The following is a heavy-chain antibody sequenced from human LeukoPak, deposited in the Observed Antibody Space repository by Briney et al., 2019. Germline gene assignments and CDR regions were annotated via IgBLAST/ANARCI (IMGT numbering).Heavy chain of an antibody. D-gene: IGHD2-21*02. CDR3: ARAAYCGGDCYLFDY. J-gene: IGHJ4*02. CDR2: IYYSGST. Sequence: PSETLSLTCTVSSDSIYSSNYYWGWIRQPPGKGLEWIGSIYYSGSTYYNSSLKSRVTISVDTSKSQFSLKLSSLTAADTAVYYCARAAYCGGDCYLFDYWGQGTLVTVSS. CDR1: SDSIYSSNYY. V-gene: IGHV4-39*01.